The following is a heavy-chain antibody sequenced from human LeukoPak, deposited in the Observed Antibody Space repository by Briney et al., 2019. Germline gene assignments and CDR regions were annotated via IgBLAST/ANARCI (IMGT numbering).Heavy chain of an antibody. CDR1: GYTFTSYA. CDR3: ARGHYDYVWGSYRLDY. J-gene: IGHJ4*02. V-gene: IGHV1-3*01. CDR2: INAGNGNT. D-gene: IGHD3-16*02. Sequence: ASVKVSCKASGYTFTSYAMHWARQAPGQRLEWMGWINAGNGNTKYSQKFQGRVTITRDTSASTAYMELSSLRSEDTAVYYCARGHYDYVWGSYRLDYWGQGTLVTVSS.